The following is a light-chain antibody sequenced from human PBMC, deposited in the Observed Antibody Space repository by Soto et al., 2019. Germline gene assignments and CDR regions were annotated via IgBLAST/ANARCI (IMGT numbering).Light chain of an antibody. J-gene: IGKJ5*01. CDR1: QNIISW. CDR2: AAS. CDR3: HQAYGWPVT. V-gene: IGKV1-12*01. Sequence: DIQMTQSPSTVSASVGDRVTITCRASQNIISWLAWYQQQPGRAPKLLIYAASILQSGVPSRFSGSGSGTDFTLTINSLQPEDFAIYYCHQAYGWPVTFGQGTRLEIK.